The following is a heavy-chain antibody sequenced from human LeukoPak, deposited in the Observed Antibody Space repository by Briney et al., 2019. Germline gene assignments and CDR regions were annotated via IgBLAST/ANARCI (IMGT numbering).Heavy chain of an antibody. CDR1: GGSISSGSYY. CDR3: ASNRPGYSSSWYRGYFDY. J-gene: IGHJ4*02. D-gene: IGHD6-13*01. CDR2: IYYSGST. V-gene: IGHV4-39*01. Sequence: SETLSLTCTVSGGSISSGSYYWGWIRQPPGKGLEWVGSIYYSGSTYYNPSLKSRVTISVDTSKNQFSLKLSSVTAADTAVYYCASNRPGYSSSWYRGYFDYWGQGTLVTVSS.